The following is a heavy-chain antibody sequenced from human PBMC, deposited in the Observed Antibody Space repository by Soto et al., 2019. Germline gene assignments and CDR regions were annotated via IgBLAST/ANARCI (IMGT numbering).Heavy chain of an antibody. Sequence: PGGSLKISFKGSGYSFTSYWIGWVRQMPGKGLEWRGIMYPGDSDTSYRPSFQGQVTISAYKSISTAYLQLSSLRASDTAMYYCASHRVRGVVQTYNWFDPWGQGTLVTVSS. V-gene: IGHV5-51*01. CDR3: ASHRVRGVVQTYNWFDP. CDR1: GYSFTSYW. CDR2: MYPGDSDT. J-gene: IGHJ5*02. D-gene: IGHD3-10*01.